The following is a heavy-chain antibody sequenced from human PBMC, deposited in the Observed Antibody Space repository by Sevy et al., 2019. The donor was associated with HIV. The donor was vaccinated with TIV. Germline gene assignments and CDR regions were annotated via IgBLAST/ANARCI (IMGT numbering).Heavy chain of an antibody. CDR3: ARGGLVTAQTYFDY. J-gene: IGHJ4*02. CDR2: INHSGST. V-gene: IGHV4-34*01. CDR1: GGSFSGYY. D-gene: IGHD6-19*01. Sequence: SETLSLTCAVYGGSFSGYYWSWIRQPPGKGLEWIGEINHSGSTNYNPSLKSRVTISVDTSKNQFSLKLSSVTAADTAVYYCARGGLVTAQTYFDYWGQGTLVTVSS.